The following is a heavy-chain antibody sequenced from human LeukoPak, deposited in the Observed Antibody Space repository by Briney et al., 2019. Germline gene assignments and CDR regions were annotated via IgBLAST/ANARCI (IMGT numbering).Heavy chain of an antibody. CDR1: GFTFTTYW. J-gene: IGHJ5*02. CDR3: ARPLMYYYGSETYFWFDP. Sequence: AGGSLRLSCAASGFTFTTYWMGWVRQAPGKGLEWVANIKQDGSEQYYAGSVKGRFTISRDNAKNSLSLQMNSLRAEDTAVYYCARPLMYYYGSETYFWFDPWGQGTLVTVSS. CDR2: IKQDGSEQ. V-gene: IGHV3-7*01. D-gene: IGHD3-10*01.